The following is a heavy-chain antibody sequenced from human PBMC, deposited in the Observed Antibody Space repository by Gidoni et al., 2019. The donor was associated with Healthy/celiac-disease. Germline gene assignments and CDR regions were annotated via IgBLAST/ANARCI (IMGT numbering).Heavy chain of an antibody. Sequence: EVQLVESGGGLVQPGGSRRLSFAASGFTFRSYSMNWVRQAPGKGLEWVSYISSSSSTIYYADSVKGRFTISRDNAKNSLYLQMNSLRDEDTAVYYCARDIDQMASSFFDYWGQGTLVTVSS. CDR2: ISSSSSTI. D-gene: IGHD2-2*01. CDR1: GFTFRSYS. V-gene: IGHV3-48*02. J-gene: IGHJ4*02. CDR3: ARDIDQMASSFFDY.